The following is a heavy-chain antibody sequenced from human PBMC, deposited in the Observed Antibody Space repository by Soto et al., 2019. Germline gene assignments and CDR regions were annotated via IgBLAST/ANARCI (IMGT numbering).Heavy chain of an antibody. J-gene: IGHJ2*01. V-gene: IGHV3-23*01. Sequence: EVQLLESGGGLVQPGGSLRLSCAASGFTFSSDAMSWVRQAPGKGLEWVSAISGSGGSTYYADSVKGRFTISRDNSKNTVYLQMTSLRAADTALYYCAKDASSGITSFDLWGRGTLVTVSS. CDR3: AKDASSGITSFDL. CDR1: GFTFSSDA. D-gene: IGHD3-3*01. CDR2: ISGSGGST.